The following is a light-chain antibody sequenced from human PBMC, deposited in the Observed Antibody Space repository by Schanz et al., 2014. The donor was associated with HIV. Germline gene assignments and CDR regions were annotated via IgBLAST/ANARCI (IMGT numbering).Light chain of an antibody. V-gene: IGKV3-20*01. CDR1: QSVSGF. CDR3: QHYSTSPIT. J-gene: IGKJ5*01. Sequence: EIVMTQSPGTLSLSPGERATLSCRASQSVSGFLAWYQQKPGQAPRLLIYGASSRATGIPDRFSGSGSGTVFPLTISRLEPEDFAVFYCQHYSTSPITFGQGTRLEIK. CDR2: GAS.